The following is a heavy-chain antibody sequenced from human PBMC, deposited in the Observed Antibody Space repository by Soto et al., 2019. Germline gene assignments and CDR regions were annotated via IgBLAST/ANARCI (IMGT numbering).Heavy chain of an antibody. Sequence: EVQLVESGGGLIQPGGSLRLSCAVSGFTVSNNYMSWVRQAPGKGLEGVSVIYSGGYTAYGDSVKGRFTISRDNSKNTYSLQKKGLGAAARAVFYCAGHPGGGGYWGQGTLVTVSS. CDR1: GFTVSNNY. CDR3: AGHPGGGGY. V-gene: IGHV3-53*01. D-gene: IGHD3-10*01. J-gene: IGHJ4*02. CDR2: IYSGGYT.